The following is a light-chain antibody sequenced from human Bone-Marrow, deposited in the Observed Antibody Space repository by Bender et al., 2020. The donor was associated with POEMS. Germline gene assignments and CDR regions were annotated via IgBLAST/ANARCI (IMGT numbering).Light chain of an antibody. CDR1: VGGYAY. Sequence: QSALTQPASVSGSPGQSITISCTDVGGYAYVSWFQQHPGKAPKMMIYDVSNRPSGVSNRFSASKSGNTASLTISGLQAEDEADYYCSSYTTTTTYVFGCGTKVTVL. V-gene: IGLV2-14*01. CDR3: SSYTTTTTYV. J-gene: IGLJ1*01. CDR2: DVS.